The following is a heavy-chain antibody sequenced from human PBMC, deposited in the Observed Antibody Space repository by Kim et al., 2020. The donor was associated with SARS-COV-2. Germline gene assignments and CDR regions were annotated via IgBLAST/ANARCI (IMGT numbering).Heavy chain of an antibody. CDR3: ARVAVDSRSSGFDY. J-gene: IGHJ4*02. CDR2: TYYRPKWYN. CDR1: GDSVSSNNAA. D-gene: IGHD3-22*01. Sequence: SQTLSLTCAISGDSVSSNNAAWNWIRQSPSRGLEWLGRTYYRPKWYNDYAVSVKSRITINPDTSKNQFSLQLNSATPEDTAVYYCARVAVDSRSSGFDYWGQGTQVTVSS. V-gene: IGHV6-1*01.